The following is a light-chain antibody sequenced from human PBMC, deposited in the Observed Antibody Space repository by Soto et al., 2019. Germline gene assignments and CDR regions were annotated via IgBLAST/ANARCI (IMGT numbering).Light chain of an antibody. CDR1: RSLLHSDGNTY. Sequence: DIVLTQTPLSSPVTLGQPASFSCRSSRSLLHSDGNTYLSWLHQRPGQPPRLLIYQISKRLSGVPDRFSGSGAGTSFTLKISRVEAQDVGIYFCMKSLQLRTVGQGTKVDSK. CDR2: QIS. J-gene: IGKJ1*01. CDR3: MKSLQLRT. V-gene: IGKV2-24*01.